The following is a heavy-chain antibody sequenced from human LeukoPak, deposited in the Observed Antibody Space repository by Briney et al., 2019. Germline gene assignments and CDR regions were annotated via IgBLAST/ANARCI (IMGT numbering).Heavy chain of an antibody. CDR3: ARGPRTGYVDY. Sequence: GASVKVSFKASGYTFTCYGISWVRQAPGQGLEWMGWISAYNGNTNYAQKLQGRVTMTTDTSTSTAYMELRTLRSDDTAVYYCARGPRTGYVDYWGQGTLVTVSS. CDR1: GYTFTCYG. V-gene: IGHV1-18*01. CDR2: ISAYNGNT. D-gene: IGHD3/OR15-3a*01. J-gene: IGHJ4*02.